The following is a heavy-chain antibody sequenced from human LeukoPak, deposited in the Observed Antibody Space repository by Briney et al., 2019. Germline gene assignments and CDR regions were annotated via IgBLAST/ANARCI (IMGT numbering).Heavy chain of an antibody. V-gene: IGHV1-8*01. CDR1: GYTFTSYD. D-gene: IGHD3-3*01. CDR3: ARGEVLWSGYLSGYYYYGMDV. J-gene: IGHJ6*02. CDR2: MNPNSGNT. Sequence: GASVEVSCKASGYTFTSYDINWVRQATGQGLEWMGWMNPNSGNTGYAQKFQGRVTMTRNTSISTAYMELSSLRSEDTAVYYCARGEVLWSGYLSGYYYYGMDVWGQGTTVTVSS.